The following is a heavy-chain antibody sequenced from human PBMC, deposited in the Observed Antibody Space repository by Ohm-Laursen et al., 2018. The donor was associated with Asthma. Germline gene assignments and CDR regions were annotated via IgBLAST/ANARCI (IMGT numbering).Heavy chain of an antibody. J-gene: IGHJ4*02. CDR2: IFFRVNT. CDR3: ARGWGSSYGEYYFDF. V-gene: IGHV4-31*03. CDR1: GGSISSGGYY. Sequence: SQTLPLTCTVSGGSISSGGYYWSWIRQHPGKGLEWLGYIFFRVNTDYNPSLKSRLTISADTSKNQFYLKLSSVTAADTAVYYCARGWGSSYGEYYFDFWGQGILVTVSS. D-gene: IGHD5-18*01.